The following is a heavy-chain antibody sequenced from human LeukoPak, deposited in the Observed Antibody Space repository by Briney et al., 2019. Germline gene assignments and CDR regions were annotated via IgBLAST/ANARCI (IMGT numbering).Heavy chain of an antibody. V-gene: IGHV4-34*01. J-gene: IGHJ2*01. D-gene: IGHD2-15*01. CDR2: STHSANG. CDR1: GGSFSGYY. CDR3: ARGRRTYSIGGYFDI. Sequence: PSDTLSLTCAVYGGSFSGYYWSWIRQPPGKGLGWIGESTHSANGSYNPTLKSRVTMSVDPSKNQFSLKLSSVTAADTAVYYCARGRRTYSIGGYFDIWGRGSLVTVSS.